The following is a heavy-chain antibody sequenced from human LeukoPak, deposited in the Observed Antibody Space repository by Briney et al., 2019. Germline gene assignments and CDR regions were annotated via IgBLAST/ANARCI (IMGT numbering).Heavy chain of an antibody. CDR3: ATPQPYYYDSSGPFDY. J-gene: IGHJ4*02. CDR1: GFTLSSYS. D-gene: IGHD3-22*01. CDR2: ISTSSSYI. Sequence: TGGSLRLSCAASGFTLSSYSMNWVRQAPGKGLEWVSSISTSSSYIYYADSVKGRFTISRDNSKNTLYLQMNSLRAEDTAVYYCATPQPYYYDSSGPFDYWGQGTLVTVSS. V-gene: IGHV3-21*01.